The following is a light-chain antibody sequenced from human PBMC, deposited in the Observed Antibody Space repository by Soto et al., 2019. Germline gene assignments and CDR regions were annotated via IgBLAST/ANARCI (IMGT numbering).Light chain of an antibody. Sequence: RASQSVISNLAWYQQKPGQAPRLLIYGASARATGIPARFSGSGSGTEFTLTISSLESEDSAVYYCQQYSSWPPWTFGQGTKVDI. V-gene: IGKV3-15*01. CDR2: GAS. CDR3: QQYSSWPPWT. J-gene: IGKJ1*01. CDR1: QSVISN.